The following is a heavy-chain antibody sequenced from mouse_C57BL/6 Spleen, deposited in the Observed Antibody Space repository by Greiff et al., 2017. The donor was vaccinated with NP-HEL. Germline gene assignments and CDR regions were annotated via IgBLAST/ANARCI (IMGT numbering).Heavy chain of an antibody. J-gene: IGHJ1*03. CDR3: ASSIYDYWYFDV. V-gene: IGHV1-64*01. CDR1: GYTFTSYW. CDR2: IHPNSGST. Sequence: QVQLQQPGAELVKPGASVKLSCKASGYTFTSYWMHWVKQRPGQGLEWIGMIHPNSGSTNYNEKFKSKATLTVDKSSSTAYMQLSSLTSEDSAVYYCASSIYDYWYFDVWGTGTTVTVSS. D-gene: IGHD2-3*01.